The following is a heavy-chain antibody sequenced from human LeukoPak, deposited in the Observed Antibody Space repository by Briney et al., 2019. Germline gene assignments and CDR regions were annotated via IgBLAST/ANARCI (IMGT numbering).Heavy chain of an antibody. D-gene: IGHD6-13*01. CDR2: FDPEDGET. CDR3: GTTREIAAAGPPTPFDY. CDR1: GYTLTELS. V-gene: IGHV1-24*01. Sequence: ASVKVSCKVSGYTLTELSMHWVRQAPGKGLEWMGGFDPEDGETIYAQKFQGRVTMTEDTSTDTAYMELSSLRSEDTAVYYCGTTREIAAAGPPTPFDYWGQGTLVTVSS. J-gene: IGHJ4*02.